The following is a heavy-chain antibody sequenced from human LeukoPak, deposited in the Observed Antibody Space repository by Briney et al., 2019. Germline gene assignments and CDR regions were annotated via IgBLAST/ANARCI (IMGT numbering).Heavy chain of an antibody. Sequence: ASVKVSCKASGYTFTSYYMHWVRQAPGQGLGWMGIISPSGGSTSYAQKFQGRVTMTRDTSTSTVYMELSSLRSEDTAVYYCARDRPARHYYYYGMDVWGQGTTVTVSS. V-gene: IGHV1-46*01. J-gene: IGHJ6*02. D-gene: IGHD2-15*01. CDR3: ARDRPARHYYYYGMDV. CDR2: ISPSGGST. CDR1: GYTFTSYY.